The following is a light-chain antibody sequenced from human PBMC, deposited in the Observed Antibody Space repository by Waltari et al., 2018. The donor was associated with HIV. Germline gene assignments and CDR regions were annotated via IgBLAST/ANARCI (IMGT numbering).Light chain of an antibody. Sequence: QSVLTQPPSASGTPGQRGTIACSGSNSHIGSNPVNWYKQVPGTAPKLLIYNNYERPSGVPDRFSGSKSGSSASLAISGLQSEDDGDYYCAAWDGSLLGVLFGGGTKLTVL. CDR2: NNY. CDR1: NSHIGSNP. V-gene: IGLV1-44*01. J-gene: IGLJ2*01. CDR3: AAWDGSLLGVL.